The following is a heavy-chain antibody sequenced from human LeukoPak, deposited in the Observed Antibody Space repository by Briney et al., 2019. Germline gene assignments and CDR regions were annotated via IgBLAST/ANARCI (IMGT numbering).Heavy chain of an antibody. J-gene: IGHJ6*03. D-gene: IGHD2/OR15-2a*01. Sequence: GGSLRLSCAASGFTFSNAWMSWVRQAPGKGLEWVGRIKSKTDGGTTDYAAPVKGRFTISRDDSKNTLYLQMNSLKTEDTAVYYCTTALFLAERGFYYYYMDVWGKGTTVTVSS. CDR3: TTALFLAERGFYYYYMDV. V-gene: IGHV3-15*01. CDR2: IKSKTDGGTT. CDR1: GFTFSNAW.